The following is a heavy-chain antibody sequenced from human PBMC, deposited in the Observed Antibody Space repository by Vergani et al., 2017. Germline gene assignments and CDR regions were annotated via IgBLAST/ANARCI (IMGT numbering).Heavy chain of an antibody. CDR3: AREIPSSSSSFYYYYMDV. J-gene: IGHJ6*03. V-gene: IGHV1-69*01. CDR1: GGTLSSYA. CDR2: IIPIFGTA. Sequence: QVQLVQSGAEVKKPGSSVKVSCKASGGTLSSYAISWVRQAPGQGLEWMGGIIPIFGTANYAQKFQGRVTITADESTSTAYMELSSLRSEDTAVYYCAREIPSSSSSFYYYYMDVWGKGTTVTVSS. D-gene: IGHD6-6*01.